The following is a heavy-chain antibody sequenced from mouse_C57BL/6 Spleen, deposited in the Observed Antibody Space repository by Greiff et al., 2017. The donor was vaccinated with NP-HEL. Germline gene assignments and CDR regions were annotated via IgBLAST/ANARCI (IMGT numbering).Heavy chain of an antibody. J-gene: IGHJ4*01. CDR1: GYTFTSYW. CDR2: IDPNSGGT. D-gene: IGHD6-1*01. CDR3: ARGLALADYAMDY. Sequence: VQLQQSGAELVKPGASVKLSCKASGYTFTSYWMHWVKQRPGRGLEWIGRIDPNSGGTNYNEKFKSKATLTVDKPSSTAYMQLSSLTSEDSAVYDCARGLALADYAMDYWGQGTSVTVSS. V-gene: IGHV1-72*01.